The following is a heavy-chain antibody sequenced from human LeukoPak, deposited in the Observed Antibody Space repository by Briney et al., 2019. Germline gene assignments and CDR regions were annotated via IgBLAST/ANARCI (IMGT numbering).Heavy chain of an antibody. J-gene: IGHJ6*02. CDR2: IATDGTIT. CDR3: VRGTTAWNGMDV. CDR1: GFALSNHY. Sequence: GGSLRLSCAASGFALSNHYMHWVRQLPGKGLVSISRIATDGTITNYADSVKGRFTISRDNAKNTLYLQMNSLGVEDTAVYYCVRGTTAWNGMDVWGQGTTVTVSS. D-gene: IGHD2-21*02. V-gene: IGHV3-74*01.